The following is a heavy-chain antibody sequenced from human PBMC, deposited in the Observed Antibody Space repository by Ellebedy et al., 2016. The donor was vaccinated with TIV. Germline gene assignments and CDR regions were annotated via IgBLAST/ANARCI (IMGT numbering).Heavy chain of an antibody. CDR3: ATALIMITFGGVIVRRDDAFDI. J-gene: IGHJ3*02. V-gene: IGHV1-46*04. Sequence: ASVKVSCKASGYTFTSYYMHWVRQAPGQGLEWMGIINPSGGSTSYAQKLQGRVTMTRDTSTSTVYMELSSLRSEDTAVYYCATALIMITFGGVIVRRDDAFDIWGQGTMVTVSS. CDR1: GYTFTSYY. CDR2: INPSGGST. D-gene: IGHD3-16*02.